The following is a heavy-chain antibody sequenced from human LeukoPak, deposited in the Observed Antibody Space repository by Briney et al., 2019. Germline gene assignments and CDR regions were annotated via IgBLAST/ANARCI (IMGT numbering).Heavy chain of an antibody. CDR1: GYTFTTYD. CDR3: VRVYGAIDC. J-gene: IGHJ4*02. CDR2: MNPNSGYT. Sequence: ASVKVSRKTSGYTFTTYDINWVRQATGQGLEWMGWMNPNSGYTGFAQKFQGRVTMTRDTSTSTAYMELNSLRSEDTAVYYCVRVYGAIDCWGQGTLVTVSS. D-gene: IGHD4-17*01. V-gene: IGHV1-8*01.